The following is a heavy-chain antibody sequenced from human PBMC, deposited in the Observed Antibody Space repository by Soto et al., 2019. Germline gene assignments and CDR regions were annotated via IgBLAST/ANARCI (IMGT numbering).Heavy chain of an antibody. CDR3: ARIYCSTTSCYRDY. Sequence: EVQLVESGGGLVQPGGSLRLSCAASTFTFSNHWMSWVRQAPGKGLEWVANINQGGSAKYYLDSVKGRFTISRDNAKNSLDLQMNSLRAEDTAVYYCARIYCSTTSCYRDYWGQGTLVTVSS. CDR1: TFTFSNHW. D-gene: IGHD2-2*02. V-gene: IGHV3-7*01. CDR2: INQGGSAK. J-gene: IGHJ4*02.